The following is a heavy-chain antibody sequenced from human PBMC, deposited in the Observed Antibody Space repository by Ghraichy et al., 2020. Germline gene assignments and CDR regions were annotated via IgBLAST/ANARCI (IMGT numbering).Heavy chain of an antibody. CDR1: GYTFTSYA. CDR2: INAGNGNT. Sequence: ASVKVSCKASGYTFTSYAMHWVRQAPGQRLEWMGWINAGNGNTKYSQKFQGRVTITRDTSASTAYMELSSLRSEDTAVYYCARIATVTTFPPTRNYGMDVWGQGTTVTVSS. D-gene: IGHD4-11*01. J-gene: IGHJ6*02. CDR3: ARIATVTTFPPTRNYGMDV. V-gene: IGHV1-3*01.